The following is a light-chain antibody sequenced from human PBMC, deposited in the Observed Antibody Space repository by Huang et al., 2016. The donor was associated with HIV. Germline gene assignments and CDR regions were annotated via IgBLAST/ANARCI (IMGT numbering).Light chain of an antibody. CDR2: GAS. Sequence: VLTQSPGTLSLSPGERATLSCRASQSVSSSYLAWYQQQPGQAPRLRIYGASSRATGIPDRFSGSESGTDFTLTISRLEPEDFAVYYCQQYGYSSWTFGQGTKVEIK. J-gene: IGKJ1*01. CDR1: QSVSSSY. V-gene: IGKV3-20*01. CDR3: QQYGYSSWT.